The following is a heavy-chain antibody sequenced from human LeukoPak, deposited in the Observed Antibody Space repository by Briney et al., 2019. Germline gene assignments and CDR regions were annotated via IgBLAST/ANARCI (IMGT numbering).Heavy chain of an antibody. V-gene: IGHV4-38-2*02. D-gene: IGHD3-22*01. CDR3: ARGFDYYGSSGYLSNWYFEH. Sequence: SETLSLTCTVSGYSISIAFYWGWIRQPPGKGLEWIGSISHSGSTYYNPSLKSRVTISVDTSKNQFSLKLSSVTAADTAVYYCARGFDYYGSSGYLSNWYFEHWGRGTLVTVSS. CDR2: ISHSGST. CDR1: GYSISIAFY. J-gene: IGHJ2*01.